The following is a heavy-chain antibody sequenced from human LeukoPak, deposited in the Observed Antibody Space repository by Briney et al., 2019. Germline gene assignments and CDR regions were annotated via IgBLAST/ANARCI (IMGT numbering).Heavy chain of an antibody. CDR2: IYHSGST. Sequence: SETLSLTCSVSGGSISSYYWSRIRQPPGKGLEWIGSIYHSGSTYYNPSLKSRVTISVDTSKNQFSLKLSSVTAADTAVYYCARGHYDSRLNQMDDAFDIRGQGTMVTVSS. J-gene: IGHJ3*02. CDR1: GGSISSYY. D-gene: IGHD3-22*01. CDR3: ARGHYDSRLNQMDDAFDI. V-gene: IGHV4-59*12.